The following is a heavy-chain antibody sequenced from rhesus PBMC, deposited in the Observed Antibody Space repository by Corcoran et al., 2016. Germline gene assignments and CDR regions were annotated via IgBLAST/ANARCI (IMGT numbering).Heavy chain of an antibody. V-gene: IGHV1-200*01. CDR2: INPSNGTT. CDR1: GSTFTSYS. Sequence: QVQLVQSGAEVKKPGASVKLSCKASGSTFTSYSLNWVSQAPGQGLGWMDWINPSNGTTGDAQKFQGRVTMTRDTSSSTAYMELSSLRSGDTAVYYCARGPADGLDSWGQGVVVTVSS. J-gene: IGHJ6*01. CDR3: ARGPADGLDS.